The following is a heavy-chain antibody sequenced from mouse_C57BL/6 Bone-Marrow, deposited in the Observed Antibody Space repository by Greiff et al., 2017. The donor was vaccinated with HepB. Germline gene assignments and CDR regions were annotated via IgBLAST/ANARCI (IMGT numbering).Heavy chain of an antibody. J-gene: IGHJ4*01. V-gene: IGHV1-81*01. D-gene: IGHD2-5*01. CDR3: ARSYNSNYSYYYAMDY. Sequence: VMLVESGAELARPGASVKLSCKASGYTFTSYGISWVQQRPGQGLEWIGEIYPRSGNTYYNEKFKGKATLTADKSSSTAYMEIRSLTSEDSAVYFCARSYNSNYSYYYAMDYWGQGTSVTVSS. CDR2: IYPRSGNT. CDR1: GYTFTSYG.